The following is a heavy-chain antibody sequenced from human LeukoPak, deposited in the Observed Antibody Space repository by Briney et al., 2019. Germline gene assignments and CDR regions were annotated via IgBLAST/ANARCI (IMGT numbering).Heavy chain of an antibody. CDR1: GGSISSYY. CDR3: ARGVPRGEVGALGALDI. V-gene: IGHV4-4*09. J-gene: IGHJ3*02. CDR2: IYTSGST. D-gene: IGHD1-26*01. Sequence: SETLSLTCTVSGGSISSYYWSWIRQSPGMGLEWIGYIYTSGSTNYNPSLKSRVTISVDTSKNQFSLKLSSVTAADTAVYYCARGVPRGEVGALGALDIWGQGTMVTVSS.